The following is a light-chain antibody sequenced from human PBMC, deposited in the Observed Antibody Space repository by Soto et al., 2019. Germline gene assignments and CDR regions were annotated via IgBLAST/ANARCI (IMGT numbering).Light chain of an antibody. Sequence: IVMTQSPATLSVSPGERATLSCRASQSVSSNLAWYQQKPGQAPRLLIYGASTRATGIPARLSGSGSGTEFTLTISSLQSEDFAVYYCQQYNNWLLITFGQGTRLDIK. V-gene: IGKV3-15*01. CDR2: GAS. CDR1: QSVSSN. J-gene: IGKJ5*01. CDR3: QQYNNWLLIT.